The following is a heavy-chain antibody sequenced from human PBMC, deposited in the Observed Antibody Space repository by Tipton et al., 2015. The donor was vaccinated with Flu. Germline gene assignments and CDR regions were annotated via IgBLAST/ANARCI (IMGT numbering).Heavy chain of an antibody. V-gene: IGHV1-8*01. CDR2: MNPNSGNT. Sequence: QVQLVQSGAEVKKPGASVKVSCKASGYTFTSYDINWVRQATGQGLEWMGWMNPNSGNTGYAQKFQGRVTMTRNTSISTAYMELSSLRSEDTAVYYCARSPTSITMIVVVQRRHYFDYWGQGTLVTVSS. CDR3: ARSPTSITMIVVVQRRHYFDY. J-gene: IGHJ4*02. D-gene: IGHD3-22*01. CDR1: GYTFTSYD.